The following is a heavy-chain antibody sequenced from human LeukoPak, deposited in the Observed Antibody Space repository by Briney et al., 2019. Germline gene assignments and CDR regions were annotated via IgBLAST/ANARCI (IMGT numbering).Heavy chain of an antibody. CDR1: GFTFSGSA. Sequence: GRSLRLSCAASGFTFSGSAMHWVRQAPGKGLEWVAVTSYDGSNKYYADSVKGRFTISRDNFKNTLYLQMNSLGAEDTALYYCARDRYFYGSGRYWYPLPNWGQGTLVTVSS. D-gene: IGHD3-10*01. CDR2: TSYDGSNK. J-gene: IGHJ4*02. V-gene: IGHV3-30-3*01. CDR3: ARDRYFYGSGRYWYPLPN.